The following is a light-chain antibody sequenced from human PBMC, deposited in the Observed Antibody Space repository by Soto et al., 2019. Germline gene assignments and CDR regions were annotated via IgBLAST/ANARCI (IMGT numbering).Light chain of an antibody. CDR3: QQYNNWPVT. CDR2: GAS. Sequence: IVLTQSPGTLSLSPGERVSLSCRASQNINNNLAWYQQKPGQAPRLLIFGASTRATGIPARFSGSGSGTEFTLTISSLQSEDFAVYYCQQYNNWPVTFGQGTKVDIK. V-gene: IGKV3-15*01. J-gene: IGKJ1*01. CDR1: QNINNN.